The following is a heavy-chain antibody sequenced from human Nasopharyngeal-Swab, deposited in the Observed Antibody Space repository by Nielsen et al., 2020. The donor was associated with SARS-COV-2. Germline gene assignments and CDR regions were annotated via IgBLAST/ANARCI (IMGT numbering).Heavy chain of an antibody. D-gene: IGHD3-3*01. V-gene: IGHV3-49*04. Sequence: GESLKISCTASGFTFGDYAMSWVRQAPGKGLERVGFIRSKAYGGTTEYAASVKGRFTISRDDSKSIAYLQMNSLKTEDTAVYYCTRDDFWSGYYPYWGQGTLVTVSS. CDR1: GFTFGDYA. CDR2: IRSKAYGGTT. CDR3: TRDDFWSGYYPY. J-gene: IGHJ4*02.